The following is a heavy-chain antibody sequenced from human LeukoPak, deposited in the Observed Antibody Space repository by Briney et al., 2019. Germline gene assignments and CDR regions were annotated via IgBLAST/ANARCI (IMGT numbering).Heavy chain of an antibody. V-gene: IGHV3-66*01. J-gene: IGHJ3*02. CDR3: ARVFYDSSGYRHDAFDI. D-gene: IGHD3-22*01. Sequence: PGGSLRLSCAASGFTVSSNYMSWVRQAPGKGLEWVSIIYGSGDTCYADSVKGRFTISRDNSKNTLYLQMNSLRAEDTAVYYCARVFYDSSGYRHDAFDIWGQGTMVTVPS. CDR2: IYGSGDT. CDR1: GFTVSSNY.